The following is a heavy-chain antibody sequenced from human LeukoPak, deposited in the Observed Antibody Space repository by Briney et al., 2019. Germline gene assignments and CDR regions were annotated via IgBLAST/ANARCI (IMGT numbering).Heavy chain of an antibody. Sequence: SVNVSCKASGGTFSSYAISWVRQAPGQGLEWMGGIILFFGTAIHAQKFQGRVTITADEATSAAYMELCSPRSEDTTVYYCARDQVDDFWSGYYTDSLRSSPAKSTSWGQGTLVTVSS. CDR3: ARDQVDDFWSGYYTDSLRSSPAKSTS. J-gene: IGHJ4*02. D-gene: IGHD3-3*01. V-gene: IGHV1-69*01. CDR2: IILFFGTA. CDR1: GGTFSSYA.